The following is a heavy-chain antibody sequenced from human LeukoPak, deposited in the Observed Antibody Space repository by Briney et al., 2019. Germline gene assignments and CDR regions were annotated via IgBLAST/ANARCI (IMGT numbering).Heavy chain of an antibody. CDR3: AKHSGSYGRPLDY. V-gene: IGHV3-23*01. CDR1: GFTFSNYS. Sequence: GGSLRLSCAASGFTFSNYSMTWVRQAPGKGLEWVSGISGSGGATYYADSVKGRFTISRDNSENTVYLQMNSLRAEDTAVYYCAKHSGSYGRPLDYWGQGTLVTVSS. CDR2: ISGSGGAT. D-gene: IGHD3-10*01. J-gene: IGHJ4*02.